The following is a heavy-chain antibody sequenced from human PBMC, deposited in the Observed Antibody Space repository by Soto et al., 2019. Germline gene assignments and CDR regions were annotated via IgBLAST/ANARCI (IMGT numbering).Heavy chain of an antibody. V-gene: IGHV3-30*18. CDR2: ISHDGSTT. Sequence: QVQLLESGGGVVQPGRSLRLSCAASGFTFSSYGMHWVRQAPDKGLEWVAVISHDGSTTYYADSVKGRFTISRDNSKNTLYLQMNSLRVGVTAVYYCAKPFQRGGYHYDIWYFDLWGRGTLVTVSS. D-gene: IGHD3-22*01. J-gene: IGHJ2*01. CDR3: AKPFQRGGYHYDIWYFDL. CDR1: GFTFSSYG.